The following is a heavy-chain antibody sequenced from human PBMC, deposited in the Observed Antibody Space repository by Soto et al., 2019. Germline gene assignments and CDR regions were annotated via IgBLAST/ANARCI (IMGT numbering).Heavy chain of an antibody. Sequence: PGGSLRLSCAASGFTFSSYAMSWVRQAPGKGLEWVSAISGSGVSTYYADSVKGRFTISRDNSTNTLYLQMNSLRAEDTAVYYCAKSPGMYYYDSSGYYHYDYWGQGTLVTVSS. CDR1: GFTFSSYA. V-gene: IGHV3-23*01. CDR3: AKSPGMYYYDSSGYYHYDY. CDR2: ISGSGVST. D-gene: IGHD3-22*01. J-gene: IGHJ4*02.